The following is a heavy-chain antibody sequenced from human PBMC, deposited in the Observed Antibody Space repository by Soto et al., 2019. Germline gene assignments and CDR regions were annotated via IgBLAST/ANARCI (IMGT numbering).Heavy chain of an antibody. Sequence: QVQLVQSGAEVKKPGSSVKVSCKASGGTFSSYAISWVRQAPGQGLEWMGGIIPVFGRANYAQKFQGRVTITADESTSPAYMELSSLRSEDTAVYYCARHVPAAGYYYGMDVWGQGTTVTVSS. CDR3: ARHVPAAGYYYGMDV. CDR2: IIPVFGRA. V-gene: IGHV1-69*12. D-gene: IGHD2-2*01. J-gene: IGHJ6*02. CDR1: GGTFSSYA.